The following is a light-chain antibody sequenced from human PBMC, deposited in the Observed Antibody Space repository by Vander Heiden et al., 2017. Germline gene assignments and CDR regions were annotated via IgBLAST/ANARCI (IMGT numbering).Light chain of an antibody. CDR2: DGS. CDR1: SSDVGGYNY. CDR3: SSYTSSVPYV. J-gene: IGLJ1*01. V-gene: IGLV2-14*03. Sequence: QSALTQPASVSGSPAQSITIPCTGTSSDVGGYNYVSWYQQHPGKAPKLMIYDGSNRPSGVSNRFSGSKSGKTASLTISGLQAEDEADYYCSSYTSSVPYVFGTGTKVTVL.